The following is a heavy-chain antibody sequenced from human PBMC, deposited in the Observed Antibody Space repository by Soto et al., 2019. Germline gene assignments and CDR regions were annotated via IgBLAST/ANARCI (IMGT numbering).Heavy chain of an antibody. CDR3: AREKDSSGYRWFDP. CDR2: IWYDGSNK. CDR1: GFTFSSYG. V-gene: IGHV3-33*01. J-gene: IGHJ5*02. Sequence: PGGSLRLSCAASGFTFSSYGMHWVRQAPGKGLEWVAVIWYDGSNKYYADSVKGRFTISRDNSKNTLYLQMNSLRAEDTAVYYCAREKDSSGYRWFDPWGQGTLVTVSS. D-gene: IGHD3-22*01.